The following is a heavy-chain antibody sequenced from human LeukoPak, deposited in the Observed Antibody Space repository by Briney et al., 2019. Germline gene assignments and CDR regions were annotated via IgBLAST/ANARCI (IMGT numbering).Heavy chain of an antibody. CDR1: GFTFNSYA. J-gene: IGHJ4*02. CDR3: AKGPGSKAAGTGGFDY. Sequence: GGSLRLFCAACGFTFNSYAVRWLREARGEGVEWVSAISGSGGNTYYADSVKGRFTISRDNSKNTLYLQMNSLRAEDTAVYYCAKGPGSKAAGTGGFDYWGQGTLVTVSS. D-gene: IGHD6-13*01. CDR2: ISGSGGNT. V-gene: IGHV3-23*01.